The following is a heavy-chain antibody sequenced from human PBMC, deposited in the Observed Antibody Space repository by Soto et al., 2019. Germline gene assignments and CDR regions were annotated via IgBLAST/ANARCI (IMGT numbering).Heavy chain of an antibody. CDR2: IKTKPNSYTT. J-gene: IGHJ4*02. Sequence: EVQLVESGGGLVQPGGSLRLSCAASGFTFSDHFMDWVRQAPGKGLEWVGRIKTKPNSYTTEYAASVKGRFTISRDDSKNSLYLRMNSLKTEDTAVYYCATEKMYYFDYWGQGTLVTVSS. V-gene: IGHV3-72*01. CDR1: GFTFSDHF. CDR3: ATEKMYYFDY.